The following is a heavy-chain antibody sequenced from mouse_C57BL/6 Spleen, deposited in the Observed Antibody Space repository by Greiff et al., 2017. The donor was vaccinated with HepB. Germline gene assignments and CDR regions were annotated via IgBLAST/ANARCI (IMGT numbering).Heavy chain of an antibody. CDR3: ARILTNFYAMDY. D-gene: IGHD4-1*02. CDR1: GYTFTDYW. CDR2: IFPGSGIT. Sequence: VMLVESGAELMKPGASVKLSCKAIGYTFTDYWIEWVKQRPGHGLEWIGEIFPGSGITNYIEKFKGKATFTADTSSNTAYMQLSSLTTEDSAIYYCARILTNFYAMDYWGQGTSVTVSS. V-gene: IGHV1-9*01. J-gene: IGHJ4*01.